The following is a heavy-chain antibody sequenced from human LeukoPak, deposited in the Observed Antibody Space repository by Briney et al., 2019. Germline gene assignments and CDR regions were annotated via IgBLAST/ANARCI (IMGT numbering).Heavy chain of an antibody. V-gene: IGHV3-21*01. CDR1: GVTFINYS. D-gene: IGHD3-16*01. CDR2: ISTNSAFI. CDR3: ARDDHWGYAFDI. Sequence: GGSLRLSCTASGVTFINYSMNWVRQAPGKGLEWVSSISTNSAFIYYADSVRGRFTISRDNTKNSLYMQMNSLRAEDTAVYYCARDDHWGYAFDIWGQGTKVTVSS. J-gene: IGHJ3*02.